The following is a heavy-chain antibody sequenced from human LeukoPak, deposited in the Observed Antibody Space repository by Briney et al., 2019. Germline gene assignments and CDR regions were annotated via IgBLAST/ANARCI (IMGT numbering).Heavy chain of an antibody. CDR1: GVTVTNNY. CDR2: TYRAGST. D-gene: IGHD3-16*01. CDR3: QIMAPRYYYMDV. V-gene: IGHV3-53*01. Sequence: LGGSLRLFCAASGVTVTNNYMRGVRQPPAKGLEEFALTYRAGSTYYTDSVKGRFTISRDASTNTLHLDMHGLRVEDTAVYYCQIMAPRYYYMDVWGKGTAVTVSS. J-gene: IGHJ6*03.